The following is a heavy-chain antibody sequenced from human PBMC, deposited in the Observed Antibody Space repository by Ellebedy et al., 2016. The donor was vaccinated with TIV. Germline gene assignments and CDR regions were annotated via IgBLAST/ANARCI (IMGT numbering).Heavy chain of an antibody. CDR3: ARMYYDFWSGYYDLNNWFDP. CDR2: ISYSGST. V-gene: IGHV4-30-4*01. J-gene: IGHJ5*02. CDR1: GGSISSSDSY. D-gene: IGHD3-3*01. Sequence: MPSETLSLTCIVSGGSISSSDSYWSWIRQPPGKGLEWIGYISYSGSTYYNPSLKSRVTISADTSKNQFSMRLSSVTAADTAVYYCARMYYDFWSGYYDLNNWFDPWGQGTLVTVSS.